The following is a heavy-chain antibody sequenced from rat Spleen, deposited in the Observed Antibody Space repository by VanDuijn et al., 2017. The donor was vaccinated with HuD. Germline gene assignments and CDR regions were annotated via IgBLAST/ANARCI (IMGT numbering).Heavy chain of an antibody. CDR1: GFTFNNYW. J-gene: IGHJ2*01. Sequence: EVQLVESGGGLVQPGRSLKLSCVASGFTFNNYWMTWIRQAPGKGLEWVASITNTGGSTYYPDSVKGRFTISRDNAKSTLYLQMNSLRSEDTATYYCTRDSYYYDGSYYPDWGQGVMVTVSS. D-gene: IGHD1-12*02. CDR2: ITNTGGST. V-gene: IGHV5-31*01. CDR3: TRDSYYYDGSYYPD.